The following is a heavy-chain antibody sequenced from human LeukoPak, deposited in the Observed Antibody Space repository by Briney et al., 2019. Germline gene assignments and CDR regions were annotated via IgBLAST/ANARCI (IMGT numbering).Heavy chain of an antibody. CDR1: GGSVSNGNYY. CDR3: ARDRVGGYDYAYFDL. D-gene: IGHD5-12*01. CDR2: LYYSGST. V-gene: IGHV4-61*01. J-gene: IGHJ2*01. Sequence: KPSETLSLTCTVSGGSVSNGNYYWSWIRQPPRKGLEWIGYLYYSGSTNYNPSLKSRVTISIDTSKNQFSLKLSSVTAADTAVYYCARDRVGGYDYAYFDLWGRGTLVTVSS.